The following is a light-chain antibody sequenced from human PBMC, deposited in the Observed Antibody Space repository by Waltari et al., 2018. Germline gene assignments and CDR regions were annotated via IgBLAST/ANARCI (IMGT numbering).Light chain of an antibody. CDR2: DAS. CDR3: QQHGEWPGA. V-gene: IGKV3-11*01. J-gene: IGKJ1*01. CDR1: QSISSS. Sequence: EIVLTQSPATLSLSPGERATLSCRASQSISSSLAWYQHKPGQAPRLLIYDASISVTGIPDRFSGSGSGTDFSLIISRLEPEDFAVYYCQQHGEWPGAFGQGTKVEIK.